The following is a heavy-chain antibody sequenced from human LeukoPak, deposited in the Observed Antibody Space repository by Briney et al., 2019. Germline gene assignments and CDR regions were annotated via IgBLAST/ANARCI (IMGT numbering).Heavy chain of an antibody. CDR3: ARASGGYWYLDR. V-gene: IGHV4-59*12. D-gene: IGHD5-12*01. CDR1: GGSLIGYY. CDR2: IYYSGST. J-gene: IGHJ2*01. Sequence: SETLSLTCTVFGGSLIGYYWSWIRQPPGGGLGWVGYIYYSGSTNYNPSLQSRVTISVDKSKTQSSLKLNSVTAADTAVYYCARASGGYWYLDRWVRGTLVTVSS.